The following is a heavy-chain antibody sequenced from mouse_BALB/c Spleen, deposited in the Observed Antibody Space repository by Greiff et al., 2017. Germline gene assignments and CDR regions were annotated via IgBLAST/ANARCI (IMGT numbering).Heavy chain of an antibody. CDR1: GFTFSSFG. CDR3: AREVTTVEATLYWYFDV. D-gene: IGHD1-1*01. J-gene: IGHJ1*01. CDR2: ISSGSSTI. Sequence: EVKLMESGGGLVQPGGSRKLSCAASGFTFSSFGMSWVRQAPEKGLEWVAYISSGSSTIYYADTVKGRFTISRDNPKNTLFLQMTSLRSEDTAMYYCAREVTTVEATLYWYFDVWGAGTTVTVSS. V-gene: IGHV5-17*02.